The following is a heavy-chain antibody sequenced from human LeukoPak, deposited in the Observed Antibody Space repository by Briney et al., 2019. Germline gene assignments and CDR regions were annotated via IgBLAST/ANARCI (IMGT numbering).Heavy chain of an antibody. V-gene: IGHV3-23*01. CDR2: ISGSGVNT. J-gene: IGHJ2*01. CDR3: AKPNNGDYGNWYFDL. Sequence: PGGSLRLSCATSGFTFSTYAMTWVRQAPGKGLEWVSAISGSGVNTYYADSVKGRFTISRDNSKNTLYLQMNSLRAEDTAVYYCAKPNNGDYGNWYFDLWGRGTLVTVSS. CDR1: GFTFSTYA. D-gene: IGHD4-17*01.